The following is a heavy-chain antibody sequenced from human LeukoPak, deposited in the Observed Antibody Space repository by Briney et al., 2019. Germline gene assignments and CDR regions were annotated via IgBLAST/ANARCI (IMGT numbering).Heavy chain of an antibody. CDR3: AREPRLLRNWFDP. CDR2: IYTSGST. Sequence: SETLSLTCTVSAGSISSGNYYWSWIRQPAGKGLEWIGRIYTSGSTNYNPSLKSRVTISVDTSKNRFSLKLSSVTAADTAVYYCAREPRLLRNWFDPWGQGTLVTLSS. J-gene: IGHJ5*02. V-gene: IGHV4-61*02. CDR1: AGSISSGNYY. D-gene: IGHD2-15*01.